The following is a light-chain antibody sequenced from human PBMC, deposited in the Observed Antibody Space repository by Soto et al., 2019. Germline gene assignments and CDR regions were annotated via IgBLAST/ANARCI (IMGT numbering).Light chain of an antibody. CDR1: QRVSSY. Sequence: IQLTQSPFILSASVGDRVTITCRASQRVSSYLNWYQQIPGETPKRLISGVSTLESGVSSRFSESGSTTDYTLTISSLQHEDFATYYCLQINTFPRTFGQGTKVEVK. CDR2: GVS. J-gene: IGKJ2*01. CDR3: LQINTFPRT. V-gene: IGKV1-9*01.